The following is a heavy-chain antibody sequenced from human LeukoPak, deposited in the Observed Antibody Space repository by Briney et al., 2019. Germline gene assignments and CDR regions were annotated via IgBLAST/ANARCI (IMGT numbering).Heavy chain of an antibody. CDR1: GFTFTSYA. D-gene: IGHD5-18*01. V-gene: IGHV3-21*06. CDR2: ISSGNHM. Sequence: PGGSMRLSCVASGFTFTSYAMNWVRQAPGKGLEWVSSISSGNHMYYADSVKGRFTISRDSDKNTLYLQMNSLRADDTAVYYCARGTYGYGYKYDYYMDVWGKGTTVTVSS. J-gene: IGHJ6*03. CDR3: ARGTYGYGYKYDYYMDV.